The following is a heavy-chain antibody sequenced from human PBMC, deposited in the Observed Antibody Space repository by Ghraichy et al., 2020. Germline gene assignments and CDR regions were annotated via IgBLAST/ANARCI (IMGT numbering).Heavy chain of an antibody. D-gene: IGHD6-13*01. V-gene: IGHV3-21*01. Sequence: GGSLRLSCAASGFTFSSYSMNWVRQAPGKGLEWVSSISSSSSYIYYADSVKGRFTISRDNAKNSLYLQMNSLRAEDTAVYYCARDPVEQQLVKDPEYYFDYWGQGTLVTVSS. J-gene: IGHJ4*02. CDR1: GFTFSSYS. CDR3: ARDPVEQQLVKDPEYYFDY. CDR2: ISSSSSYI.